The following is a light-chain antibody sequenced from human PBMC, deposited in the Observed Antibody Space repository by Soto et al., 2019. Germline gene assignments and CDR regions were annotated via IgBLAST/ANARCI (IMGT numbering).Light chain of an antibody. V-gene: IGLV1-40*01. J-gene: IGLJ2*01. CDR1: SCNVGAGFD. CDR3: QSYYSSLSAVV. Sequence: QSALTQPASVSGAPGQTVTISCTGSSCNVGAGFDVPWYQQLPGTAPKRLISGNSNRPSGVPDRFSGSKSGTSASLAITGLLAEDEADYYCQSYYSSLSAVVFGGGTKLTVL. CDR2: GNS.